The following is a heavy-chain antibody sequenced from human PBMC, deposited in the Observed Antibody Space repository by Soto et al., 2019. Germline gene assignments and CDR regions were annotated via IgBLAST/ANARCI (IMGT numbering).Heavy chain of an antibody. V-gene: IGHV3-43D*04. CDR1: GFTFDDYA. J-gene: IGHJ6*02. CDR3: AKGATATTNYNYYGVEL. CDR2: INWDGDET. Sequence: PGGSLRLSCASSGFTFDDYAMWWVRQSPGKGLEWVSLINWDGDETYYADSVKGRFTISRDNTNNSVYLQMSSLRTEDTALYYCAKGATATTNYNYYGVELLGQGPTVTVSS. D-gene: IGHD4-17*01.